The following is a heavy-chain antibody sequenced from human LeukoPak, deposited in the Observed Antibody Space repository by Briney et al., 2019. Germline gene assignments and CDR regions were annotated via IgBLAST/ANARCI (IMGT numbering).Heavy chain of an antibody. J-gene: IGHJ5*02. CDR1: GFTAHYNY. Sequence: GGSLRLFCAASGFTAHYNYMSWVRQAPGKGLEWVSIIYSGGSTFYADSVKGRFTISRDNSKNTLYLQMNSLRAEDTAVYYCVRLAAAFDPWGQGTLVTVSS. CDR3: VRLAAAFDP. V-gene: IGHV3-66*02. CDR2: IYSGGST. D-gene: IGHD6-13*01.